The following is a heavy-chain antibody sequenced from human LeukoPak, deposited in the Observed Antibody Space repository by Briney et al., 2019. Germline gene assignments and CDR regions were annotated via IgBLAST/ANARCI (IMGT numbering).Heavy chain of an antibody. CDR3: ARLGNCVGDCYPPLDYYYMDV. Sequence: GESLKISCKGSGYSFTSYWIGWVRQIPGKGLEWMGIIYPGDSDTRYSPSCQGQITISADKYISTAYLQWSSLKASDTAMYYCARLGNCVGDCYPPLDYYYMDVWGKGTTVTVSS. D-gene: IGHD2-21*02. CDR2: IYPGDSDT. V-gene: IGHV5-51*01. J-gene: IGHJ6*03. CDR1: GYSFTSYW.